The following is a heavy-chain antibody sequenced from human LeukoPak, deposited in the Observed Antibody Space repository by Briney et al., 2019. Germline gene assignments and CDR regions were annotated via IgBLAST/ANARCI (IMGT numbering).Heavy chain of an antibody. CDR3: AGGNRYYDILTGYYSPNYYYYGMDV. Sequence: PSETLSLTCAVYGGSFSGYYWSWIRQPPGKGLEWIGEINHSGSTNYNPSLKSRVTISVDTSKNQFSLKLSSVTAADTAVYYCAGGNRYYDILTGYYSPNYYYYGMDVWGQGTTVTVSS. J-gene: IGHJ6*02. CDR1: GGSFSGYY. CDR2: INHSGST. D-gene: IGHD3-9*01. V-gene: IGHV4-34*01.